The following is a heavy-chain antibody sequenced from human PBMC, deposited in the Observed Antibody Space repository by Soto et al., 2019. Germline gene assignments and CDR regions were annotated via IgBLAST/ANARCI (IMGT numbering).Heavy chain of an antibody. J-gene: IGHJ5*02. CDR3: ARVPGYSSSWYLGP. D-gene: IGHD6-13*01. V-gene: IGHV4-31*03. CDR2: IHYRGTT. CDR1: GGSINSRGY. Sequence: SETLSLTCTVSGGSINSRGYWGWVRQYPEKGLQWIGYIHYRGTTYYNPSLRSRVTISVDTLKNQFSLNLSSVTAADTAVYYCARVPGYSSSWYLGPWGQGTLVTVSS.